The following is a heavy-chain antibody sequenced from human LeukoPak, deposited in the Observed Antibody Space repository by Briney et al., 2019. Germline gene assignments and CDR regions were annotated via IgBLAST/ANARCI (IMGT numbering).Heavy chain of an antibody. V-gene: IGHV1-46*01. D-gene: IGHD6-19*01. CDR3: ASNILFASGWSFFDF. Sequence: ASVKVSCKASGYTLTGYYVHWVRQAPGQGLEWMGIINPSGGGTSYAQKFQGRVTMTRDTSTSTVYMELSSLRSVDTAVYYCASNILFASGWSFFDFWGQGTLVTVSS. J-gene: IGHJ4*02. CDR1: GYTLTGYY. CDR2: INPSGGGT.